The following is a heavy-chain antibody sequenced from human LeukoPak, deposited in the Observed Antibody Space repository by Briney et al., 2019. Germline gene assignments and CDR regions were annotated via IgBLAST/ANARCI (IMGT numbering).Heavy chain of an antibody. D-gene: IGHD3-10*01. CDR3: ARTMVRGVIASGFDF. J-gene: IGHJ4*02. CDR2: IYPGDSDT. V-gene: IGHV5-51*01. CDR1: GYSFTTYW. Sequence: GESLKISCKGSGYSFTTYWIGWVRQMPGKGLEWMGTIYPGDSDTRYSPSFQGQVTILVDKSISTAYPQWSTLKASDTAMYYCARTMVRGVIASGFDFWGQGTLVTVSS.